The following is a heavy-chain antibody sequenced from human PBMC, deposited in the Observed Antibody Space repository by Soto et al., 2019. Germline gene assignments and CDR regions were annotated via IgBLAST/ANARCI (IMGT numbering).Heavy chain of an antibody. D-gene: IGHD5-18*01. CDR3: ARARIKLSDID. CDR1: GGSVSSGSYY. Sequence: SETLSLTCTVSGGSVSSGSYYWSWIRQPPGKGLEWIGYIYYSGSTNYNPSLKSRVTISVDTSKNQFSLKLSSVTAADTAVYYCARARIKLSDIDCGQGTLVSLSS. CDR2: IYYSGST. J-gene: IGHJ4*02. V-gene: IGHV4-61*01.